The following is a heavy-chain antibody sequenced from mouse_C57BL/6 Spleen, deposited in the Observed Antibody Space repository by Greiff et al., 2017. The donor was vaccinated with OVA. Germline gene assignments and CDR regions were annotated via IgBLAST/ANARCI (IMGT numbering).Heavy chain of an antibody. D-gene: IGHD1-1*01. Sequence: VQLQQPGADLVKPGASVKVSCKASGYTFTSYWMHWVQQTPGQGLEWIGRIHPSDSDTNYNQKFKGKATLTVDKAASTAYMQLSSLTSEDSAVYYCAMTTVVATDLYYYAMDYWGQGTSVTVAS. CDR2: IHPSDSDT. CDR1: GYTFTSYW. CDR3: AMTTVVATDLYYYAMDY. V-gene: IGHV1-74*01. J-gene: IGHJ4*01.